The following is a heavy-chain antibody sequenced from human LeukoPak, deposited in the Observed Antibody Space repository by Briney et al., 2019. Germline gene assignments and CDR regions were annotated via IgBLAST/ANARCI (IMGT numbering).Heavy chain of an antibody. D-gene: IGHD2-2*01. CDR3: ARGVVPAATAEYFQH. CDR1: GYTFTSYG. CDR2: ISAYNGNT. Sequence: GASVKVSCKASGYTFTSYGISWVRQAPGQGLEWMGWISAYNGNTNYAQELQDRVTMTTDTSTSTAYMELGSLRSDDTAVYYCARGVVPAATAEYFQHWGQGTLVTVSS. J-gene: IGHJ1*01. V-gene: IGHV1-18*01.